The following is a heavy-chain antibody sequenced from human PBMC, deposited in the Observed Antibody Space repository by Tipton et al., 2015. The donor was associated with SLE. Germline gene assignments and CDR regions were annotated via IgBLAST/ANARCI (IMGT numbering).Heavy chain of an antibody. CDR1: GFTFSSYA. CDR2: ISYDGSNK. Sequence: SLRLSCAASGFTFSSYAMHWVRQAPGKGLEWVAVISYDGSNKYYADSVKGRFTISRDNSKNTLYLQMNSLRAEDTAVYYCARDGLRFLVMGGMDVWGQGTTVTVSS. J-gene: IGHJ6*02. CDR3: ARDGLRFLVMGGMDV. V-gene: IGHV3-30-3*01. D-gene: IGHD3-3*01.